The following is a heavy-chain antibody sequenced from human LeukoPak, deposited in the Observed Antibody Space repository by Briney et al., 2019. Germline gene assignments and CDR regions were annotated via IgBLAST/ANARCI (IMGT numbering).Heavy chain of an antibody. CDR2: IEGNGVTT. D-gene: IGHD3-9*01. V-gene: IGHV3-23*01. CDR1: GFPFSSYA. CDR3: AKGGDFDWFD. J-gene: IGHJ4*02. Sequence: GSLRLSCAASGFPFSSYAMSWVRRAPGEGLEWVSTIEGNGVTTYYADSAKGRFTISRDNSKNTLYLQMNSLRAEDTAVYYCAKGGDFDWFDWGQGTLVTVSS.